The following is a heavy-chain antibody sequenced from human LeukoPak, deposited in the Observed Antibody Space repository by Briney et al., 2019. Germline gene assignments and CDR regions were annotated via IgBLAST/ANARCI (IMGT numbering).Heavy chain of an antibody. D-gene: IGHD4-17*01. Sequence: PGGSLRLSCAASGFTFSSYSMNWVRQAPGKGLEWVSSISSSSSYIYYADSVKGRFTISRDNAKNSLYLQMNSLRAEDTAVYNCARSHRYGDYKVDWGQGTMVTVSS. CDR3: ARSHRYGDYKVD. J-gene: IGHJ3*01. V-gene: IGHV3-21*01. CDR2: ISSSSSYI. CDR1: GFTFSSYS.